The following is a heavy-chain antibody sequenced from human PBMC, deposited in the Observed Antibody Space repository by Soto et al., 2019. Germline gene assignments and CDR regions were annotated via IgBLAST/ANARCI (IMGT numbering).Heavy chain of an antibody. CDR2: IWHDGSKE. CDR1: GFTFSTYG. D-gene: IGHD2-21*01. J-gene: IGHJ4*02. Sequence: QVQLVESGGGVVQSGRSLRLSCAASGFTFSTYGIHWVRQAPGKGLEWVALIWHDGSKEYYADSVKGRFTISRDNSKNTGYLQMNSLRAEDTAMYYCARDYWGNSAYYFDYWGQGALVTVSS. V-gene: IGHV3-33*01. CDR3: ARDYWGNSAYYFDY.